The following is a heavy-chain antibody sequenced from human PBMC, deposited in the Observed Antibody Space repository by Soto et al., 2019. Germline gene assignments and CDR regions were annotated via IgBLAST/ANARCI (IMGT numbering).Heavy chain of an antibody. V-gene: IGHV1-69*10. CDR2: IIPILGIA. CDR3: ASKSRPLFCGGDCQPGAFDI. J-gene: IGHJ3*02. D-gene: IGHD2-21*01. Sequence: ASVKVSCKASGGTFSSYTISWVRQAPGQGLEWMGGIIPILGIANYAQKFQGRVTITADKSTSTAYMELSSLRSEDTAVYYCASKSRPLFCGGDCQPGAFDIWGQGTMVTVSS. CDR1: GGTFSSYT.